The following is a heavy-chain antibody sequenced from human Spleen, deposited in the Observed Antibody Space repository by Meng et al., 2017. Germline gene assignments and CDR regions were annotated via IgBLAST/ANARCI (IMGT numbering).Heavy chain of an antibody. J-gene: IGHJ4*02. V-gene: IGHV4-34*01. D-gene: IGHD4-11*01. CDR2: INHSGST. CDR1: VGACSDYY. Sequence: QGQLQQWGAGLLKPSETLSLTSVVSVGACSDYYCSWSRQPPGKGLEWIGEINHSGSTNYNPSLESRATISVDTSQNNLSLKLSSVTAADSAVYYCARGPTTMAHDFDYWGQGTLVTVSS. CDR3: ARGPTTMAHDFDY.